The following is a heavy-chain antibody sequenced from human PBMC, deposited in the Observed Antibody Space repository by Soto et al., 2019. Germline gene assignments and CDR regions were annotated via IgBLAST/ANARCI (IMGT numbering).Heavy chain of an antibody. CDR3: ARTIAAAGTTSYYYYYYYMDV. J-gene: IGHJ6*03. Sequence: GASVKVSRKASGYTFTSYGISWVRQAPGQGLEWMGWISAYNGNTNYAQKLQGRVTMTTDTSTSTAYMELRSLRSDDTAVYYCARTIAAAGTTSYYYYYYYMDVWGKGTTVTAP. D-gene: IGHD6-13*01. V-gene: IGHV1-18*01. CDR1: GYTFTSYG. CDR2: ISAYNGNT.